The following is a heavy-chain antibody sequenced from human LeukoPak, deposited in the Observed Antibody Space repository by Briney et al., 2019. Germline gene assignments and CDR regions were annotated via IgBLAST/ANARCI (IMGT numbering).Heavy chain of an antibody. CDR2: INGPGDNP. D-gene: IGHD2-8*01. CDR1: GYIFNDHG. Sequence: PGGSLRLSCAASGYIFNDHGMTWVRQAPGKGLEGVSTINGPGDNPQYAETVKGRFTISRDNSRNTVFLQMDSLRADDTAIYYCAKVTVCYGCYFDYWGQGILVTVSS. CDR3: AKVTVCYGCYFDY. V-gene: IGHV3-23*01. J-gene: IGHJ4*02.